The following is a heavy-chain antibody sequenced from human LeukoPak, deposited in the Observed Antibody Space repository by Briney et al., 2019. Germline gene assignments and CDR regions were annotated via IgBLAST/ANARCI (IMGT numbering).Heavy chain of an antibody. D-gene: IGHD2-2*01. CDR1: GGSFSGYY. Sequence: SETLSLTCAVYGGSFSGYYWSWIRQPPGKGLEWIGEINHSGSTNYNPSLKSRVTISVDTSKNQFSLKLSSMTAADTAVYYCASSSVVVPAASYYYYGMDVWGQGTTVTVSS. CDR3: ASSSVVVPAASYYYYGMDV. J-gene: IGHJ6*02. CDR2: INHSGST. V-gene: IGHV4-34*01.